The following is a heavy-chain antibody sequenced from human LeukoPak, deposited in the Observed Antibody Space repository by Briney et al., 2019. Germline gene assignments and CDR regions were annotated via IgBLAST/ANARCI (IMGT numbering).Heavy chain of an antibody. V-gene: IGHV4-59*01. CDR1: GGSISSYY. J-gene: IGHJ5*02. CDR3: AREATTGQYNWFDP. D-gene: IGHD3-9*01. CDR2: IYYSGST. Sequence: SETLSLTCTVSGGSISSYYWSWIRQPPGKGLEWIGYIYYSGSTNYNPSLKSRVTISVDTSKNQFSLKLSSVTAADTAVYYCAREATTGQYNWFDPWGQGTLVTVSS.